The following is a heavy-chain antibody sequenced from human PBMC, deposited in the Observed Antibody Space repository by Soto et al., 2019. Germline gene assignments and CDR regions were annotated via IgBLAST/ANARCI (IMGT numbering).Heavy chain of an antibody. D-gene: IGHD2-15*01. CDR2: INPSGGST. Sequence: ASVKVSCKASGYTFTSYYMHWVRQAPGQGLEWMGIINPSGGSTSYAQKFQSRVTMTRDTSTSTVYMELSSLRSEDTAVYYCAREGPLGYCSGGSCSDYYYGMDVWGQGTTVTVSS. CDR1: GYTFTSYY. CDR3: AREGPLGYCSGGSCSDYYYGMDV. V-gene: IGHV1-46*01. J-gene: IGHJ6*02.